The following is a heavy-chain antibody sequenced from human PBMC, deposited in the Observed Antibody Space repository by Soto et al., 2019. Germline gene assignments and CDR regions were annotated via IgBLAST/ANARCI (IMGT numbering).Heavy chain of an antibody. CDR1: GFSFSIYS. Sequence: EGQLVEVGGGLVKPGGSLRLSCAASGFSFSIYSYNCVRQAPGKGLEWLSYISPAGSSIYYADSVKGRFTISRDSARDSVYLQMNSLRAEDTAVYYCAKDRGGSGAFDIWGQGTMVTVSS. J-gene: IGHJ3*02. V-gene: IGHV3-48*01. CDR2: ISPAGSSI. CDR3: AKDRGGSGAFDI. D-gene: IGHD3-10*01.